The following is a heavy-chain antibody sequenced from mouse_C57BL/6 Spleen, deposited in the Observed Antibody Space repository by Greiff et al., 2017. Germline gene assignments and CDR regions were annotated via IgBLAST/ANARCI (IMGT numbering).Heavy chain of an antibody. CDR3: AKGGIYYDYDGDY. CDR1: GYAFSSSW. Sequence: QVQLKQSGPELVKPGASVKISCKASGYAFSSSWMNWVKQRPGKGLEWIGRIYPGDGDTNYNGKFKGKATLTADKSSSTAYMQLSSLTSEDSAVYFCAKGGIYYDYDGDYWGQGTTLTVSS. V-gene: IGHV1-82*01. D-gene: IGHD2-4*01. J-gene: IGHJ2*01. CDR2: IYPGDGDT.